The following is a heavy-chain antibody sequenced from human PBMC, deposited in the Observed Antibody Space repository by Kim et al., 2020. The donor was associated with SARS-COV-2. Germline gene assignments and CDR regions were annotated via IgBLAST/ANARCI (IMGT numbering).Heavy chain of an antibody. V-gene: IGHV4-39*01. Sequence: SETLSLTCTVSGGSISSSSYYWGWIRQPPGKGLEWIGSIYYSGSTYYNPSLKSRVTISVDTSKNQFSLKLSSVTAADTAVYYCARLKYYDFWSGYYTLYAAFDIWGQGTMVTVSS. D-gene: IGHD3-3*01. CDR3: ARLKYYDFWSGYYTLYAAFDI. CDR2: IYYSGST. CDR1: GGSISSSSYY. J-gene: IGHJ3*02.